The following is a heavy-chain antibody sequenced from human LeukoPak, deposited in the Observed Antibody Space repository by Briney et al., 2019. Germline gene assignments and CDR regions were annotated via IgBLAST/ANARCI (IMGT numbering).Heavy chain of an antibody. J-gene: IGHJ5*02. D-gene: IGHD3-22*01. CDR3: AKDDYYDSSGDPNWFDP. Sequence: GGSLRLSCAASGFSFSSYSMNWARQSPGKGLEWVSYISSSSSTIYYADSVKGRFTISRDNSKNTLYLQMNSLRAEDTAVYFCAKDDYYDSSGDPNWFDPWGQGTLVTVSS. V-gene: IGHV3-48*01. CDR1: GFSFSSYS. CDR2: ISSSSSTI.